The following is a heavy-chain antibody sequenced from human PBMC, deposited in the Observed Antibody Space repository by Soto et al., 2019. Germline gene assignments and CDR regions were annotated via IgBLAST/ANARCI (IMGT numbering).Heavy chain of an antibody. CDR1: GFTVDDYA. Sequence: EVQLVESGGGLVQPGRSLRLSCAASGFTVDDYAMHWVRQAPGKGLEWVSGISWNSETIDYADSVTGRFTISRDNAKSSLFLKMNSLRPDDTALYYCAKDMKWGGMTTIHYFDSWGQGTLVTVSS. CDR3: AKDMKWGGMTTIHYFDS. D-gene: IGHD4-17*01. J-gene: IGHJ4*02. V-gene: IGHV3-9*01. CDR2: ISWNSETI.